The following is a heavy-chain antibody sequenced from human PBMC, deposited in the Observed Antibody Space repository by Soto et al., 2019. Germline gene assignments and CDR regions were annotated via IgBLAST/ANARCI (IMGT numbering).Heavy chain of an antibody. CDR2: VYNSGST. V-gene: IGHV4-59*01. CDR3: ARYRREAVAGYTLDN. J-gene: IGHJ4*02. D-gene: IGHD6-13*01. Sequence: SETLSLTCTVSGGSISSNYWTWIRQPPGKGLEWIGYVYNSGSTNYNPPLKSRVTISEDTSKSQFSLKVNSMTAADTAVYYCARYRREAVAGYTLDNWGQGILVTVSS. CDR1: GGSISSNY.